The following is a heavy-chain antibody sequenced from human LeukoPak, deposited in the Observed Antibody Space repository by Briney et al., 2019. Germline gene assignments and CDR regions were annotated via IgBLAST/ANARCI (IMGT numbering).Heavy chain of an antibody. CDR1: GGSISSYY. J-gene: IGHJ4*02. CDR3: ARQITMVRGVILGGYYFDY. D-gene: IGHD3-10*01. Sequence: ASETLSLTCTVSGGSISSYYWSWIRQPPGKGLEWIGSIYYSGSTHYNPSLKSRVTISVDTSKNQFSLKLSSVTAADTAVYYCARQITMVRGVILGGYYFDYWGQGTLVTVSS. CDR2: IYYSGST. V-gene: IGHV4-59*05.